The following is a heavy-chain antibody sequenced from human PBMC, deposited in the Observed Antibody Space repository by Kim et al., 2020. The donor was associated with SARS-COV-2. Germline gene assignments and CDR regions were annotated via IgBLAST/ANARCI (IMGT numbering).Heavy chain of an antibody. CDR3: ARLYSSSPQVVDY. D-gene: IGHD6-6*01. V-gene: IGHV3-53*01. Sequence: ADSVKGRFTISRDNSKNTLYLQMNSLGAEDTAVYYCARLYSSSPQVVDYWGQGTLVTVSS. J-gene: IGHJ4*02.